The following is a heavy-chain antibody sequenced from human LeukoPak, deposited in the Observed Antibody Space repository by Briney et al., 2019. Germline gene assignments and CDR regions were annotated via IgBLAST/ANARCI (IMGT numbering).Heavy chain of an antibody. CDR2: INHRGST. CDR3: ARVLRCSYGHIY. Sequence: PSETLSLTCAVYGGSFSGYYWSWIRQPPGKGREWVGEINHRGSTNYYPALTSRVPISVDTSKNQFSLNLGCVTAAETPVYNCARVLRCSYGHIYCGQGTLVTVSP. J-gene: IGHJ4*02. D-gene: IGHD5-18*01. V-gene: IGHV4-34*01. CDR1: GGSFSGYY.